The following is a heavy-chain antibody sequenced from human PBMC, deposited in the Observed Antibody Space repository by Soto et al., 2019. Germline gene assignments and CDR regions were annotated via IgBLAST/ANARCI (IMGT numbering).Heavy chain of an antibody. J-gene: IGHJ4*02. CDR2: IHYSGRT. CDR1: NGSISGFY. V-gene: IGHV4-59*12. Sequence: ASEALSLTCSVSNGSISGFYWTWIRQPPGKILEWIGYIHYSGRTDYNPSLTSRATMSVDTSKNQFSLNLKSITAADTAVYYCVRVGVGIGNHFDSWGRGTLVTVSS. D-gene: IGHD1-26*01. CDR3: VRVGVGIGNHFDS.